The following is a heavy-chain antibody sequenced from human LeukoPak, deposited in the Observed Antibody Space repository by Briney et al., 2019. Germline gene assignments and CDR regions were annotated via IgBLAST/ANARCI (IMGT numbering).Heavy chain of an antibody. CDR2: INHSGST. J-gene: IGHJ4*02. V-gene: IGHV4-34*01. Sequence: SLTCXXYGGSXSGYYWSWIRQPPGSGLEWIGEINHSGSTNYNPSLKSRVTISVDTSKNQFSLKLSSVTAADTAVYFCARGLTNVVVPAAIGVLYYFDYWAREPWSPSPQ. CDR1: GGSXSGYY. D-gene: IGHD2-2*02. CDR3: ARGLTNVVVPAAIGVLYYFDY.